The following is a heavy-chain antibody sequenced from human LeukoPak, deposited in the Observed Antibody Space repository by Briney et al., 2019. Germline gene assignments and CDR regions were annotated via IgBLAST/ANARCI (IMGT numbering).Heavy chain of an antibody. D-gene: IGHD3-10*01. V-gene: IGHV4-34*01. CDR3: ARHGVLLWFGELFHPPFDY. CDR2: INHSGST. J-gene: IGHJ4*02. Sequence: SETLSLTCAVYGGSFSGYYWSWIRQPPGKGLEWIGEINHSGSTNYNPSLKSRVTISVDTSKNQFSLKLSSVTAADTAVYYCARHGVLLWFGELFHPPFDYWGQGTLVTVSS. CDR1: GGSFSGYY.